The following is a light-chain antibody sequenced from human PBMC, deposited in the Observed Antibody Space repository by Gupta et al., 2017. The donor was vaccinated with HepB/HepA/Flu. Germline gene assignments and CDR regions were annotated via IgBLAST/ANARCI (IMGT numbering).Light chain of an antibody. CDR2: GKN. Sequence: SSELTQDPAVSVALGQTVRITCQGDSLRSYYASWYQQKPGQAPVLVIYGKNNRPLGIPERFSGPSDGNTASLNITGAQAEDEADYYCNSRDSSGNHVVFGGGTKLTVL. J-gene: IGLJ2*01. CDR1: SLRSYY. V-gene: IGLV3-19*01. CDR3: NSRDSSGNHVV.